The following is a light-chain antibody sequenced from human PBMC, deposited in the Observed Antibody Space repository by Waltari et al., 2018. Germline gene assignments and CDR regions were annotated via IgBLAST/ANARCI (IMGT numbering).Light chain of an antibody. J-gene: IGKJ1*01. Sequence: EIVLTQSPGTLSLSPGDGATLSCRAGHSISSSCLAWYQEKPGQAPRLLIYGASNRATGIPDRFSGSGCGTDFTLTISRLEPEDFAVYYCQQYATSPWTFGQGTKVDVK. CDR3: QQYATSPWT. V-gene: IGKV3-20*01. CDR2: GAS. CDR1: HSISSSC.